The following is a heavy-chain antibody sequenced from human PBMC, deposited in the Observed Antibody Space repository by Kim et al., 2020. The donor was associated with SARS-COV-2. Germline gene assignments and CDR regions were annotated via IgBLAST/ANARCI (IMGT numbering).Heavy chain of an antibody. J-gene: IGHJ4*02. CDR3: AKTSSGAARLGGFDY. D-gene: IGHD6-6*01. Sequence: SGKGRFTIPRDNSKNTLYLQMNSLRAEDTAVYYCAKTSSGAARLGGFDYWGQGTLVTVSS. V-gene: IGHV3-23*01.